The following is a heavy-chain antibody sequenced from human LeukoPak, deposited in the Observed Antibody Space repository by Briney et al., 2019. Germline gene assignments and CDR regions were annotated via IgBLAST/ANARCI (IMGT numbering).Heavy chain of an antibody. V-gene: IGHV3-48*04. D-gene: IGHD3-22*01. J-gene: IGHJ4*02. CDR1: GFTFSSYS. CDR2: ISSSSSTI. CDR3: ARVGYYDSSGYLRGPPDY. Sequence: GGSLRLSCAASGFTFSSYSMNWVRQAPGKGLEWVSYISSSSSTIYYADSVKGRFTISRDNAKNSLYLQMNSLRAEDTAVYYCARVGYYDSSGYLRGPPDYWGQGTLVTVSS.